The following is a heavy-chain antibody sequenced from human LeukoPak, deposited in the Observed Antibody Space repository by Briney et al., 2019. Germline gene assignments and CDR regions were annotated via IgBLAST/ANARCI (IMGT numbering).Heavy chain of an antibody. D-gene: IGHD3-22*01. V-gene: IGHV3-21*01. CDR3: ARGGSSGYNYNAFDI. CDR2: ISSSSGHI. CDR1: GLTFSSYT. Sequence: GGSLRLSCAASGLTFSSYTMTWVRQAPGKGLECVSSISSSSGHIYYADSVKGRFTISRDNAKNSLYLQMNSLRADDTAVFYCARGGSSGYNYNAFDIWGQGTMVTVSS. J-gene: IGHJ3*02.